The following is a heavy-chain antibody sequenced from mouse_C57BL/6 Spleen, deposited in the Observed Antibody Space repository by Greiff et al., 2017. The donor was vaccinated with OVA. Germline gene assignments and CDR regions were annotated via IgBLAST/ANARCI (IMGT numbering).Heavy chain of an antibody. D-gene: IGHD1-1*01. Sequence: QVQLQQSGAELARPGASVKLSCKASGYTFTSYGISWVKQRTGQGLEWIGEIYPRSGNHYYNEKFKGKATLTADKSSSPAYMELRSLTSEDSAVYFCARSGLITTVVATPAWFAYWGQGTLVTVSA. CDR2: IYPRSGNH. CDR3: ARSGLITTVVATPAWFAY. J-gene: IGHJ3*01. V-gene: IGHV1-81*01. CDR1: GYTFTSYG.